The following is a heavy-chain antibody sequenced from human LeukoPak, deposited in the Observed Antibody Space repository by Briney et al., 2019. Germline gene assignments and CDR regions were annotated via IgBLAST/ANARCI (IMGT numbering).Heavy chain of an antibody. CDR2: IHYSGTT. V-gene: IGHV4-39*07. CDR3: ARWSGSYVD. D-gene: IGHD1-26*01. J-gene: IGHJ4*02. Sequence: WVRQPPGKGLEWIGTIHYSGTTHYNASLQSGVTVSADTFKNQVSLRLSSVAAADTATYYGARWSGSYVDWGQGTLVTVSS.